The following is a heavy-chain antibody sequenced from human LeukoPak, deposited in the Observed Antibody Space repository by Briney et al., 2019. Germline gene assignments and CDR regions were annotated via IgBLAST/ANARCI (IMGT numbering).Heavy chain of an antibody. CDR1: GYTCTTYG. V-gene: IGHV1-18*01. Sequence: ASVKVSCKASGYTCTTYGISWVRQAPGQGLEWMEGISAYNGDTNYAQRLQGRVTMTTDTSTSTAYMELRSLRSDDTAVYYCARILYYDSSGPPDYWGQGTLVTVSS. J-gene: IGHJ4*02. CDR3: ARILYYDSSGPPDY. D-gene: IGHD3-22*01. CDR2: ISAYNGDT.